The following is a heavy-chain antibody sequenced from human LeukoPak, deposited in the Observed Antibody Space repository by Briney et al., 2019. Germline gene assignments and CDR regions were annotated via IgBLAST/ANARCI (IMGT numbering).Heavy chain of an antibody. CDR1: GGSISSGDYY. D-gene: IGHD3-3*01. CDR2: IYYSGST. CDR3: ARTSTYYDFWSGYRDFDY. Sequence: SETLSLTCTVSGGSISSGDYYWSWIRQPPGKGLEWIGYIYYSGSTYYNPSLKSRVTISLDTSKNQFSLNLSSVTAADTALYYCARTSTYYDFWSGYRDFDYWGQGTLVTVSS. V-gene: IGHV4-30-4*08. J-gene: IGHJ4*02.